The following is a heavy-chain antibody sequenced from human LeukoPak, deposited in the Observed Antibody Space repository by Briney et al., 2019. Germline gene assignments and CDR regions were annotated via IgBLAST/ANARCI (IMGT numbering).Heavy chain of an antibody. CDR2: INPNSGGT. J-gene: IGHJ4*02. Sequence: ASVKVSCKASGYTFTGYYMHWVRQAPGQGLEWMGWINPNSGGTDYAQRFQGRVTMTRDTSISTAYMELSRLRSDDTAVYYCARGPSSGWFLSQFDYWGQGTLVTVSP. V-gene: IGHV1-2*02. D-gene: IGHD6-19*01. CDR1: GYTFTGYY. CDR3: ARGPSSGWFLSQFDY.